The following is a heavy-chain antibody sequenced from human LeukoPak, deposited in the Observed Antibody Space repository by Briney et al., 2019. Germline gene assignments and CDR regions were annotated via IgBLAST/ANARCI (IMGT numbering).Heavy chain of an antibody. D-gene: IGHD5-12*01. V-gene: IGHV1-18*01. CDR1: GYTFTNYA. CDR2: ISAYNGNT. Sequence: ASVTVSCKASGYTFTNYAISWVRQAPGQGLEWVGWISAYNGNTNYAQRLQGRVTMTTDTSTSTAYMDLRSLRSDDTAVYYCARVRNSGFRYVDSWGQGTLVTVSS. J-gene: IGHJ4*02. CDR3: ARVRNSGFRYVDS.